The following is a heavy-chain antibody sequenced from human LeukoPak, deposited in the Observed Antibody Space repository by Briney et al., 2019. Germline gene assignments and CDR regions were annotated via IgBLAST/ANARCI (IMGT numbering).Heavy chain of an antibody. Sequence: GGSLRLSCAASGFTFRSYTMNWVRQAPGKGLELVSSITSNSSYIYYADSVKGRFTISRDNAKNSLYLQMNSLTAEHTPVYSCAKDFGALPYWGQRTLVTVSS. CDR3: AKDFGALPY. CDR2: ITSNSSYI. J-gene: IGHJ4*02. V-gene: IGHV3-21*01. D-gene: IGHD3-3*01. CDR1: GFTFRSYT.